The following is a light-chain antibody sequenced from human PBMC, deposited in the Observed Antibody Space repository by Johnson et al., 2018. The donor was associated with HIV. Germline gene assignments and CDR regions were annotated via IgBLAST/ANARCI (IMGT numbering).Light chain of an antibody. Sequence: HSVLTQPPSVSAAPGQRVTISCSGSSSNIGSNTVNWYQHLPGTAPNLLIYRDIQRPSGVPDRFSASKSGTSASLAISGLQAEDEADYYCAAWDDSLNGHYVFGTGTKVTVL. J-gene: IGLJ1*01. CDR2: RDI. CDR3: AAWDDSLNGHYV. CDR1: SSNIGSNT. V-gene: IGLV1-44*01.